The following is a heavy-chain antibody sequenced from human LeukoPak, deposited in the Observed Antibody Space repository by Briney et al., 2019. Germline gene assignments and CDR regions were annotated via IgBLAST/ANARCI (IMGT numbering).Heavy chain of an antibody. CDR1: GGTFSSYA. CDR3: ARTYYYGSGSLYHFDY. J-gene: IGHJ4*02. CDR2: IIPIFGTA. Sequence: GASVKVSCKAFGGTFSSYAISWVRQAPGQGLEWMGGIIPIFGTANYAQKFQGRVTITADESTSTAYMELSSLRSEDTAVYYCARTYYYGSGSLYHFDYWGQGTLVTVSS. V-gene: IGHV1-69*13. D-gene: IGHD3-10*01.